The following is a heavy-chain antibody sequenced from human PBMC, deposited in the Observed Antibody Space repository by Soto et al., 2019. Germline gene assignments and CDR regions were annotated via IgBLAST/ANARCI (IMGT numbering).Heavy chain of an antibody. Sequence: QVQLQQWGAGLLKPSETLSLTCAVYGGSFSGYYWSWIRQPPGKGLEWIGEINHSGSTNYTPSLKRRVTISVDTSKNQFSRKRSSVTAADTAGYYCARWSSSDNWFDPWGQGTLVTVSS. V-gene: IGHV4-34*01. CDR1: GGSFSGYY. CDR2: INHSGST. CDR3: ARWSSSDNWFDP. D-gene: IGHD6-6*01. J-gene: IGHJ5*02.